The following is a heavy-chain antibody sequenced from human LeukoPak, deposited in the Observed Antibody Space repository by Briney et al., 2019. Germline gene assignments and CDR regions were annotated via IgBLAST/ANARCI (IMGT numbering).Heavy chain of an antibody. J-gene: IGHJ4*02. CDR3: ARSPRGFLEWFWN. D-gene: IGHD3-3*01. Sequence: PGGSLRLSRAASGFTFDDYGMSWVRQAPGKGLEWVSGINWNVGSTGYADSVKGRFTISRDNAKNSLYLQMNSLRAEDTALYYCARSPRGFLEWFWNWGQGTLVTVSS. CDR2: INWNVGST. CDR1: GFTFDDYG. V-gene: IGHV3-20*04.